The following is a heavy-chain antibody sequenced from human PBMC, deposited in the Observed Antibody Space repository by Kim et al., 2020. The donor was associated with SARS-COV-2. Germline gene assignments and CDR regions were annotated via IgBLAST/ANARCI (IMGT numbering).Heavy chain of an antibody. Sequence: SETLSLTCTVSGGSISSSSYYWGWIRQPPGKGLEWIGSIYYSGSTYYNPSLKSRVTISVDTSKNQFSLKLSSVTAADTAVYYCARHVVVVKGSSSWSPFDYWGQGTLVTVSS. J-gene: IGHJ4*02. CDR3: ARHVVVVKGSSSWSPFDY. CDR1: GGSISSSSYY. D-gene: IGHD6-13*01. CDR2: IYYSGST. V-gene: IGHV4-39*01.